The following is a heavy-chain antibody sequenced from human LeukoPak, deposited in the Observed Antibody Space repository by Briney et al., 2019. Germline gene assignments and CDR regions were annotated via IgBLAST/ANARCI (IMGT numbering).Heavy chain of an antibody. CDR3: VTELGIGGFDI. D-gene: IGHD7-27*01. CDR1: GLTFSLYS. CDR2: ISTNGGST. Sequence: GGSLRLSYSASGLTFSLYSMHWVRQAPGKGLEYVSGISTNGGSTYYADSVKGRFTISRDNSKNTLYLQMSTLRAEDTAVYYCVTELGIGGFDIWGQGTMVTVSS. J-gene: IGHJ3*02. V-gene: IGHV3-64D*06.